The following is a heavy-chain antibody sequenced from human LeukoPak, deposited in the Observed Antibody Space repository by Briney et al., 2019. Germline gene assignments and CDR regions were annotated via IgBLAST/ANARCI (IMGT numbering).Heavy chain of an antibody. V-gene: IGHV3-30*02. J-gene: IGHJ3*02. CDR1: GFTFRTSG. CDR2: IRNDGTIK. CDR3: AREAEAFDI. Sequence: PGGSLRLSCAASGFTFRTSGMHWVREAPGKGLEWVAFIRNDGTIKYYADSVKGRFTISRDNSKNTLYLQMDSLRPEDTAVYYCAREAEAFDIWGQGTMVTVSS.